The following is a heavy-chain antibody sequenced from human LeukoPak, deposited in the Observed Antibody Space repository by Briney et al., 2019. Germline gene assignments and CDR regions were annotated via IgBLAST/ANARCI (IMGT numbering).Heavy chain of an antibody. J-gene: IGHJ4*02. CDR3: AKENGGSYLDY. D-gene: IGHD1-26*01. CDR1: GFTFDVYA. Sequence: ARSLRLSCAASGFTFDVYAMHWVRQAPGKGLEWVSGISWNSGSIGYADSVRGRFTISRDNAENSLYLQMNSLRAEDTALYYCAKENGGSYLDYWGQGTLVTVSS. CDR2: ISWNSGSI. V-gene: IGHV3-9*01.